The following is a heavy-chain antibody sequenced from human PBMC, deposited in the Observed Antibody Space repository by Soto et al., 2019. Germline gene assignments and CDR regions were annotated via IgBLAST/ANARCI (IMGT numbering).Heavy chain of an antibody. Sequence: EVQLVESGGGLVQPGRSLRLSCAASGFTFDDYAMHWVRQAPGQGLEWVSGISWNSGSIGYADSVKGRFTISRDNAKNSLYLQMNSLRAEDTALYYCAKDIDDYSTYGMDVWGQGTTVTVSS. J-gene: IGHJ6*02. CDR2: ISWNSGSI. D-gene: IGHD4-4*01. CDR3: AKDIDDYSTYGMDV. V-gene: IGHV3-9*01. CDR1: GFTFDDYA.